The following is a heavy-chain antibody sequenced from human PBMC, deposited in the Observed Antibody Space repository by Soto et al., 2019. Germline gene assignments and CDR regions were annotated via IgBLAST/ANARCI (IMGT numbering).Heavy chain of an antibody. J-gene: IGHJ6*02. Sequence: SVMVSYKASADSITGYYMHWVLQAPGQGLEWMGWINPNSGDTNYAQKFQGRVTMTRDTSISTAYMELSRLRPDDTDVYSCATEGHGDVWGQGTTVTVSS. CDR3: ATEGHGDV. CDR2: INPNSGDT. CDR1: ADSITGYY. V-gene: IGHV1-2*02.